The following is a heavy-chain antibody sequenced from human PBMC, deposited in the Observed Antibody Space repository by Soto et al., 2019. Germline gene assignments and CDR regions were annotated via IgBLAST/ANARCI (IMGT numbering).Heavy chain of an antibody. CDR1: GGSISSGGYY. D-gene: IGHD3-10*01. Sequence: QVQLQESGPGLVKPSQTLSLTCTVSGGSISSGGYYWSWIRQHPGKGLEWIGYIYYSGSTYYNPSLPRRVTISXXTXKXLFSLKLSSVTAADTAVYYCAKARGSGLSYYYGMDVWGQGTTVTVSS. V-gene: IGHV4-31*03. CDR3: AKARGSGLSYYYGMDV. J-gene: IGHJ6*02. CDR2: IYYSGST.